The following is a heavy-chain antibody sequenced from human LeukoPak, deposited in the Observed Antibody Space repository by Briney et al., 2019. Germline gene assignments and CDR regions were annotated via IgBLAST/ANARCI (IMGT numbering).Heavy chain of an antibody. CDR3: ARAACGSISCSDYDFYDYTDV. D-gene: IGHD2-2*01. CDR2: IDPNSGGT. J-gene: IGHJ6*03. CDR1: GYTFTGYY. Sequence: ASVKVSCKASGYTFTGYYMHWVRQAPGQGLEWMGWIDPNSGGTNYAQKVQGRFTMTTDTGTSTADMELRSLTSDDTAVYYCARAACGSISCSDYDFYDYTDVWGKGTTVTVSS. V-gene: IGHV1-2*02.